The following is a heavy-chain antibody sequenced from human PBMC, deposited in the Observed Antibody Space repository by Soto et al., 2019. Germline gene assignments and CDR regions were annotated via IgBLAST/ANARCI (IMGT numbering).Heavy chain of an antibody. D-gene: IGHD1-26*01. V-gene: IGHV3-11*01. Sequence: GGSLRLSCAASGFTFSDYYMSWIRQAPGKGLEWVSDISSSGSTIYYADSVKGRFTISRDNAKNSLYLQMNSLRAEDTAVYYCASDEWELRHADKIDYWGQGTLVTVSS. J-gene: IGHJ4*01. CDR1: GFTFSDYY. CDR2: ISSSGSTI. CDR3: ASDEWELRHADKIDY.